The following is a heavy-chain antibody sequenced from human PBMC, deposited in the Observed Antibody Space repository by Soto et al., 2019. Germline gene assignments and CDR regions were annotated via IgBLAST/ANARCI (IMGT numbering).Heavy chain of an antibody. J-gene: IGHJ4*02. CDR2: INAANGNT. Sequence: QVQLVQSGAEVKKPGASVKVSCKASGYTFTSYAMHWVRQAPGQRLEWMGWINAANGNTKYSQKCQARVTITRDTSASTAYMELSSLRSEDTAVYYCARSYYGSVIYYFDYWGQGTLVTVSS. CDR1: GYTFTSYA. CDR3: ARSYYGSVIYYFDY. D-gene: IGHD3-10*01. V-gene: IGHV1-3*01.